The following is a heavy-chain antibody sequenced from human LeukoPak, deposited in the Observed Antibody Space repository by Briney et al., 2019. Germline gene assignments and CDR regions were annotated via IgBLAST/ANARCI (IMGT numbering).Heavy chain of an antibody. CDR3: AKCSTSAYTTGWCNWIDP. D-gene: IGHD6-19*01. Sequence: LAGGSLRLSCTASGFAFSSYAMSWVRQAPGVGLEWVSAIDGGGGRTWHADSVRGRFTISRDNSKNTLFMQMNSLRAEDTAVYYCAKCSTSAYTTGWCNWIDPWGQGTLVTVSS. CDR1: GFAFSSYA. J-gene: IGHJ5*02. V-gene: IGHV3-23*01. CDR2: IDGGGGRT.